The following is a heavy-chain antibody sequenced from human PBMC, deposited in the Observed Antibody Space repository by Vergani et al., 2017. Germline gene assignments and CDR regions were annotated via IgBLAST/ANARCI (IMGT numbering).Heavy chain of an antibody. J-gene: IGHJ5*02. CDR2: VSHSGDT. D-gene: IGHD3-22*01. Sequence: QVQLQESGPGLVKPSQTLSLTCTVSGGSISAGGYYWSWIRQPPGKGLEWISSVSHSGDTYFNPSLKGRVSISMDTSKNYFFLTLSSVTAADTAMYYCARRSSSYYFDIWGQGVLITVSS. CDR3: ARRSSSYYFDI. CDR1: GGSISAGGYY. V-gene: IGHV4-39*02.